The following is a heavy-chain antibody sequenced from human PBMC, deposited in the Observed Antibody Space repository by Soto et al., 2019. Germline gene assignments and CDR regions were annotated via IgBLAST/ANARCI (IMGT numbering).Heavy chain of an antibody. CDR2: ISSSGTYI. J-gene: IGHJ4*02. D-gene: IGHD1-26*01. Sequence: GGSLRLSCVVSGFTFSSYSMNWVRQAPGKGLEWVSSISSSGTYIYYADSVKGRFTISRDNAKNSLYLQMNRLRAEDTAVYYRAREDVIVGGTSAFDYWGLGTLVTVSS. CDR3: AREDVIVGGTSAFDY. V-gene: IGHV3-21*01. CDR1: GFTFSSYS.